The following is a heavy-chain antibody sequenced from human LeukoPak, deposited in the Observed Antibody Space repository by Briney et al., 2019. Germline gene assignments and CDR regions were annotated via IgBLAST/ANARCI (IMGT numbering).Heavy chain of an antibody. CDR1: GFTFSSYA. CDR3: VKEYHSRGFGAYFDY. Sequence: GGSLRLSWAASGFTFSSYAMKWVGQAPGKGLEWLAVISADGSIKVYADSVKGRFTFSRDNSINTVGLKMNSLRAEDTAVYYCVKEYHSRGFGAYFDYWGQGTLVTVSS. J-gene: IGHJ4*02. D-gene: IGHD3-3*01. CDR2: ISADGSIK. V-gene: IGHV3-30*18.